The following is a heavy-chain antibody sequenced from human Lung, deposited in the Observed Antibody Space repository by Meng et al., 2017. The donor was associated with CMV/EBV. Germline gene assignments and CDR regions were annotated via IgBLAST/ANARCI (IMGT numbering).Heavy chain of an antibody. CDR2: IYSDGINT. CDR3: AREPGRGAFDI. D-gene: IGHD3-10*01. J-gene: IGHJ3*02. V-gene: IGHV3-74*01. Sequence: GESLKISCAVSGINSNTYWMHWVRQVPGKGLVWLSRIYSDGINTRYADSVKGRFTISRDNTKSTLYLQMNGLRAEDTAVYYCAREPGRGAFDIWGQGTMVTVSS. CDR1: GINSNTYW.